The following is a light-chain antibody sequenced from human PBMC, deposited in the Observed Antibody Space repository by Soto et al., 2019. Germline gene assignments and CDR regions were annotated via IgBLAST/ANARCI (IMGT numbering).Light chain of an antibody. Sequence: DINITKSPSSLSASVGDRVTITCRASQSISSYLNLYQRKPGKAPNLLIYAASSLQSGVPSRFSGSGSGTEFTLIISGLQPDDSATYYCQQYTNTNNPWMLGQGTKVDI. CDR1: QSISSY. J-gene: IGKJ1*01. CDR2: AAS. CDR3: QQYTNTNNPWM. V-gene: IGKV1-39*01.